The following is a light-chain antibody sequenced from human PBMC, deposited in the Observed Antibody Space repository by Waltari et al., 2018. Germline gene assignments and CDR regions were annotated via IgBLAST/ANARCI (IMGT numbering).Light chain of an antibody. CDR3: CSYAGSAVSV. V-gene: IGLV2-23*02. J-gene: IGLJ3*02. CDR2: DVN. Sequence: QSALTQTATVSGSPGQSITISCSGTSSDLGNYNLVSWYRQHPGKAPTLIIYDVNKRPSGVSNRFSGSKSGNTAFLTISGLQTADEADIFCCSYAGSAVSVFGGGTKVTVL. CDR1: SSDLGNYNL.